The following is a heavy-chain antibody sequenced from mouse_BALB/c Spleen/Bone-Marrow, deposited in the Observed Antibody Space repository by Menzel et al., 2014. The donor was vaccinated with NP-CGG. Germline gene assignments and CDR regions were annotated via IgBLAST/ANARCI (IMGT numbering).Heavy chain of an antibody. CDR3: ARNYYGSSYAMDY. V-gene: IGHV2-2*02. D-gene: IGHD1-1*01. CDR2: IWSGGST. J-gene: IGHJ4*01. CDR1: GFSLTSYG. Sequence: VMLVESGPGLVQPSQSLSITCTVSGFSLTSYGVHWVRQSPGKGLDWLGVIWSGGSTDYNAAFISRLSISKDNSKSQVFFKMNSLQVNDTAIYYCARNYYGSSYAMDYWGQGTPVTVSS.